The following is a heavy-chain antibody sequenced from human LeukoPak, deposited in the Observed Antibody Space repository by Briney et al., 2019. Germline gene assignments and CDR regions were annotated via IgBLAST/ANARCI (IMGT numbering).Heavy chain of an antibody. D-gene: IGHD3-22*01. Sequence: GRSLRLSCAASGFTFNDYAMHWVRQAPGKGLEWVSGIRWNSGNIGYADSVKGRFTISRDNAKNSLYLQMNSLRAEDTALYYCAKDSLATLYDSSGYIDYWGQGTLVTLSS. CDR1: GFTFNDYA. CDR3: AKDSLATLYDSSGYIDY. CDR2: IRWNSGNI. V-gene: IGHV3-9*01. J-gene: IGHJ4*02.